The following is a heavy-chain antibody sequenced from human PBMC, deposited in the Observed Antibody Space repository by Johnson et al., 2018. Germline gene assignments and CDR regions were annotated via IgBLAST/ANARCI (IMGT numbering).Heavy chain of an antibody. V-gene: IGHV3-30*18. CDR2: ISYDGSNK. J-gene: IGHJ1*01. Sequence: VQLVESGGGVVQPGRSLRLSCAASGFTFSSYGMHWVRPAPGQGLEWVAVISYDGSNKYYADSVKGRLTISRDNSKNTLYLQMNSLGAEDTAVYYCAKDRRAGSSNFQHWGQGTLVTVSS. CDR3: AKDRRAGSSNFQH. CDR1: GFTFSSYG. D-gene: IGHD3-10*01.